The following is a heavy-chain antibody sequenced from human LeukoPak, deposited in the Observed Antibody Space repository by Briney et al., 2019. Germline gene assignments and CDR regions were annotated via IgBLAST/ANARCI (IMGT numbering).Heavy chain of an antibody. CDR1: GFTFSNAW. Sequence: GGSLRLSCAASGFTFSNAWMSWVRQAPGKGLEWVGRIKSKTDGGTTDYAAPVKGRFTISRDDSKNTLYLQMNSLRAEDTAVYYCAKTGSSWFYYGMDVWGQGTTVTVSS. D-gene: IGHD6-13*01. CDR2: IKSKTDGGTT. J-gene: IGHJ6*02. V-gene: IGHV3-15*01. CDR3: AKTGSSWFYYGMDV.